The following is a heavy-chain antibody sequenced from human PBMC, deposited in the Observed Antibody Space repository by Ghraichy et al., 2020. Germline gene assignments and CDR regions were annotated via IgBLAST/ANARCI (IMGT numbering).Heavy chain of an antibody. V-gene: IGHV3-23*01. Sequence: WGSLRLSCVASGFSFSSYAMTWVRQTPGKGLEWVSAISGSGSNTYHADSVKGRFTISRDNSKNTLFLHMNSLRAEDTAVYYCAIWDAASITIFGVVVIRGVDHWGQGTLVTVSS. D-gene: IGHD3-3*01. CDR3: AIWDAASITIFGVVVIRGVDH. CDR2: ISGSGSNT. CDR1: GFSFSSYA. J-gene: IGHJ4*02.